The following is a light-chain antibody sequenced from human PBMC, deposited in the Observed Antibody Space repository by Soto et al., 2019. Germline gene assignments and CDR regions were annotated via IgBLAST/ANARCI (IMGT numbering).Light chain of an antibody. CDR1: QSSRKY. CDR3: LQSGDTRPWT. J-gene: IGKJ1*01. V-gene: IGKV1-39*01. CDR2: AAT. Sequence: SQMTQAALSMWASVGVRVACPCRVCQSSRKYLNVYQHDPATVPPFLIYAATSLQSGVPSMFSGSGSGTEFVLSITSLQPEDFASYYFLQSGDTRPWTFGPGTKVDIK.